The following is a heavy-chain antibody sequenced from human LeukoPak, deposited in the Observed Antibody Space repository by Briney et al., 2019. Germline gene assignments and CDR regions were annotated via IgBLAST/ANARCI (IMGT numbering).Heavy chain of an antibody. J-gene: IGHJ4*02. CDR1: GFTFGNSW. D-gene: IGHD6-6*01. V-gene: IGHV3-7*03. Sequence: GGSLRLSCAASGFTFGNSWMTWVRQAPGKGLEWVASIKQDGSETYYVDSVKGRFTISRDNSKNMLYLQMNSLRAEDTAVYYCAKWKYSNSGIDDYWGQGTLVTVSS. CDR3: AKWKYSNSGIDDY. CDR2: IKQDGSET.